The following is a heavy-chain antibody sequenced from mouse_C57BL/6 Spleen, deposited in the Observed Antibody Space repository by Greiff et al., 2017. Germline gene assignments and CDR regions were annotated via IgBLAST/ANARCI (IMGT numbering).Heavy chain of an antibody. CDR1: GFNIKNTY. CDR2: IDPANGNT. V-gene: IGHV14-3*01. Sequence: EVKVVESVAELVRPGASVKLSCTASGFNIKNTYMHWVKQRPEQGLEWIGRIDPANGNTKYAPKFQGKATITADTSSNTAYLQLSSLTSEDTAIYYCARGGSGYRYYFDYWGQGTTLTVSS. CDR3: ARGGSGYRYYFDY. J-gene: IGHJ2*01. D-gene: IGHD3-2*02.